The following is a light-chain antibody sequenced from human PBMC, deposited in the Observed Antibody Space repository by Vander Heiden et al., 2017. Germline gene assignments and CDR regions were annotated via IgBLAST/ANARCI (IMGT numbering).Light chain of an antibody. Sequence: SSDLTHQPAVSVSPGQTASITCSGDKLGDKYACWYQQKPGQSPVLVIYQDSKRPSGIPERFSGSNSGNTATLTISGTQAMDEADYYCQAWDSSTVVFGGGTKLTVL. V-gene: IGLV3-1*01. CDR1: KLGDKY. CDR3: QAWDSSTVV. J-gene: IGLJ2*01. CDR2: QDS.